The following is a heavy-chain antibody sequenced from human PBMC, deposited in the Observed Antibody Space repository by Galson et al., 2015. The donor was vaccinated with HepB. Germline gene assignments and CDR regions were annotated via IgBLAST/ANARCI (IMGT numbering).Heavy chain of an antibody. D-gene: IGHD3-3*01. Sequence: SVKVSCKASGYTFTSYGISWVRQAPGQGLEWMGWISAYNGNTNYAQKLQGRVTMTTDTSTSTAYMELRSLRSDDTAVYYCARANYDFWSGYSYFDYWGQGTLVTVSS. J-gene: IGHJ4*02. CDR3: ARANYDFWSGYSYFDY. V-gene: IGHV1-18*04. CDR2: ISAYNGNT. CDR1: GYTFTSYG.